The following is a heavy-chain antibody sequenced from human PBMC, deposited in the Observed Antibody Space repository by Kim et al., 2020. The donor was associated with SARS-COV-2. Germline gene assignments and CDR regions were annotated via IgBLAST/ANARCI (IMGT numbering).Heavy chain of an antibody. V-gene: IGHV4-59*13. D-gene: IGHD4-17*01. Sequence: SETLSLTCTVSGGSISSYYWSWIRQPPGKGLEWIGYIYYSGSTNYNPSLKSRVTISVDTSKNQFSLKLSSVTAADTAVYYCARDLTTLDSGWFDPWGQGTLVTVSS. CDR1: GGSISSYY. CDR3: ARDLTTLDSGWFDP. J-gene: IGHJ5*02. CDR2: IYYSGST.